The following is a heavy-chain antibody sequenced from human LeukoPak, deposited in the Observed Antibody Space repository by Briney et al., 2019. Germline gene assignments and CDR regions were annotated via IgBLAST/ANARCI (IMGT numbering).Heavy chain of an antibody. D-gene: IGHD3-10*01. V-gene: IGHV3-23*01. CDR3: AKDGSGSYFNSVFDY. CDR1: GFTFSSYG. CDR2: ISGSGGST. Sequence: GGSLRLSCAASGFTFSSYGMSWVRQAPGKGLEWVSAISGSGGSTYYADSVKGRFTISRDNSKNTLYLQMNSLRAEDTAVYYCAKDGSGSYFNSVFDYWGQGTLVTVSS. J-gene: IGHJ4*02.